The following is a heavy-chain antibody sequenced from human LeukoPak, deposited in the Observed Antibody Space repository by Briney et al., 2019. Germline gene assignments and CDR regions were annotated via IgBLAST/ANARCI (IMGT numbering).Heavy chain of an antibody. J-gene: IGHJ4*02. V-gene: IGHV3-30-3*01. CDR2: ISYDGSNK. CDR1: GFTFSSYA. CDR3: ARDLRRLVIVDY. D-gene: IGHD3-22*01. Sequence: GGSLRLSCAASGFTFSSYAMHWVRQDPGKGLEWVAVISYDGSNKYYADSVKGRFTISRDNSKNTLYLQMNSLRAEDTAVYYCARDLRRLVIVDYWGQGTLVTVSS.